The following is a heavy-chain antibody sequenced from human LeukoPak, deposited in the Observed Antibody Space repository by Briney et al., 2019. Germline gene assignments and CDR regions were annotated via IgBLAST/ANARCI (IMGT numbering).Heavy chain of an antibody. CDR3: AKSLRRGYCSSTSCYDWFDP. V-gene: IGHV3-30*02. CDR2: IRYDGSNK. Sequence: GGSLRLSCAASGFTFSGYGMHWVRQAPGKGLEWVAFIRYDGSNKYYADSVKGRFTISRDNSKNTLYLQMNSLRAEDTAVYYCAKSLRRGYCSSTSCYDWFDPWGQGTLVTVSS. D-gene: IGHD2-2*01. CDR1: GFTFSGYG. J-gene: IGHJ5*02.